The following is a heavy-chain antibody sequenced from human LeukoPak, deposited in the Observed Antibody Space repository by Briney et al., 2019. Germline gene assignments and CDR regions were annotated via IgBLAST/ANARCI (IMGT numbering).Heavy chain of an antibody. CDR1: GFTFGGYA. J-gene: IGHJ4*02. D-gene: IGHD2-2*01. CDR2: IRSKAYGGTT. Sequence: GSLRLSCTASGFTFGGYAMSWVRQAPGKGLEWVGFIRSKAYGGTTEYAASVKGRFTISRDDSKSIAYLQMNSLKTEDTAVYYCTRGIRGDIVVVPAAMNYWGQGTLVTVSS. CDR3: TRGIRGDIVVVPAAMNY. V-gene: IGHV3-49*04.